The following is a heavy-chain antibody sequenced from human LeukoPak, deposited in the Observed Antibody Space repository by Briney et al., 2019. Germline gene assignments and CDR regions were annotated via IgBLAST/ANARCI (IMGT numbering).Heavy chain of an antibody. Sequence: PSETLSLTCTVSGYSISSGYYWGWIRQPPGKGLEWIGSIYHSGSTYYNPSLKSRVTISVDTSKNQLSLKLSSVTAADTAVYYCARASIAAAGTGNWFDPWGQGTLVTVSS. V-gene: IGHV4-38-2*02. CDR1: GYSISSGYY. D-gene: IGHD6-13*01. CDR2: IYHSGST. CDR3: ARASIAAAGTGNWFDP. J-gene: IGHJ5*02.